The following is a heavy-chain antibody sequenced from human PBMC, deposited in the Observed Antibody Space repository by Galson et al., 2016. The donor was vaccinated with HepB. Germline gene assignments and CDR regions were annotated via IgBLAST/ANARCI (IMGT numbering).Heavy chain of an antibody. Sequence: SLRLSCAASGFTISNYVMTWVRQAPGKGLEWVAVISYDGSNKYYADSVKGRFTISRDNSKNTLYLQMNSLRAEDTAVYYCAKVRQLAYSYGMDVWGQGTTVTVSS. CDR2: ISYDGSNK. J-gene: IGHJ6*02. CDR3: AKVRQLAYSYGMDV. CDR1: GFTISNYV. D-gene: IGHD6-6*01. V-gene: IGHV3-30*18.